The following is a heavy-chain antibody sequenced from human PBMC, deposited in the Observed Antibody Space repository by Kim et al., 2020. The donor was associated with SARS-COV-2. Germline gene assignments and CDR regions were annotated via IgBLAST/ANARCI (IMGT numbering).Heavy chain of an antibody. J-gene: IGHJ4*02. CDR1: GGSISGSSRY. CDR2: IYYSGRT. D-gene: IGHD6-19*01. Sequence: SDTLSLTCAVSGGSISGSSRYWGWIRQPPKKGLEWIGSIYYSGRTYYNPSLKSRATISVDTSKNQLSLKLTFVSAADTALYYCARLSEALAGTDFDYWGQGTLVSVSS. V-gene: IGHV4-39*01. CDR3: ARLSEALAGTDFDY.